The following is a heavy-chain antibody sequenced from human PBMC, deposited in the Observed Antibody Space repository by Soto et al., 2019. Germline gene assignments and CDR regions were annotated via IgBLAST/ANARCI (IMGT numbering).Heavy chain of an antibody. CDR3: ARQGPYGMDV. CDR1: GDSISTNSYS. V-gene: IGHV4-39*01. J-gene: IGHJ6*02. Sequence: SETLSLTCTVSGDSISTNSYSWGWIRQPPGQGLEWIGLFYYSGSTHYNPSLKSRLTVSVDTSKNQFSLKLSSVTAADTAVYYCARQGPYGMDVWGQGTTVTVSS. CDR2: FYYSGST.